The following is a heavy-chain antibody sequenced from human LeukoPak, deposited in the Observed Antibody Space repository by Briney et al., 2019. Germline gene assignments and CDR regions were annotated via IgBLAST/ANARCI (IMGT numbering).Heavy chain of an antibody. CDR2: ISAYNGNT. CDR3: ARDRGQDFDWLLYR. Sequence: GASVKVSCKASGYTFTSYGISWVRQASGQGLEWMGWISAYNGNTNYAQKLQGRVTMTTDTSTSTAYMELRSLRSDDTAVYYCARDRGQDFDWLLYRWGQGTLVTVSS. CDR1: GYTFTSYG. J-gene: IGHJ4*02. D-gene: IGHD3-9*01. V-gene: IGHV1-18*01.